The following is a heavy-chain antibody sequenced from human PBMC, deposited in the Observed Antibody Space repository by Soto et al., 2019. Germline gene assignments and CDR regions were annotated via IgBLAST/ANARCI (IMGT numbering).Heavy chain of an antibody. J-gene: IGHJ1*01. CDR1: GFPFSTYW. CDR3: AGGYKD. Sequence: EEHLVQSGGGLVQPGGSLRLSCAASGFPFSTYWMHWVRQVPGQGLVWVSRINSDGSSTIYADFVKGRFTISRDNAKNTMYLQMNSVRVDDTAIYYCAGGYKDRGQGALVTVYS. V-gene: IGHV3-74*01. CDR2: INSDGSST. D-gene: IGHD5-12*01.